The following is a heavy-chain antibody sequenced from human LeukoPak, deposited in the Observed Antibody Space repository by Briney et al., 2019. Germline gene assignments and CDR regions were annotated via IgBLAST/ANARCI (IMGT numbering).Heavy chain of an antibody. Sequence: GGSLRLSCAASGFTFSSYAMNWVRQAPGKGPEWVSLIRGTGGSTYYADSVRGRFTISRDNSKNTLYLQMNSLRAEDTALYYCAKGEVVPNAIYGMDVWGQGTTVTVS. CDR3: AKGEVVPNAIYGMDV. CDR1: GFTFSSYA. J-gene: IGHJ6*02. V-gene: IGHV3-23*01. D-gene: IGHD2-2*02. CDR2: IRGTGGST.